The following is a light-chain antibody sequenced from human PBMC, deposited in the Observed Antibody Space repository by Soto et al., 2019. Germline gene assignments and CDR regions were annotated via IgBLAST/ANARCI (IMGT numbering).Light chain of an antibody. J-gene: IGLJ2*01. Sequence: SYVLTQPPSVSVAPGKTAKITCGGNNIGSKSVHWYQQKSGQAPVLVIYSDNDRPSGIPERFSGSNSGNTATLTISRVEAGDEADYYCQVWDPRSDHVVFGGGTKLTVL. CDR3: QVWDPRSDHVV. CDR1: NIGSKS. V-gene: IGLV3-21*04. CDR2: SDN.